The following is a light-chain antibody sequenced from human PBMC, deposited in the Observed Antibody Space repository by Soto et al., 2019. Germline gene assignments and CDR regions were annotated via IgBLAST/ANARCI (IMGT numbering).Light chain of an antibody. Sequence: QSALTQPPSASGTPGQRVTISCSGSSSNIGNNYVYWYQMVPGTAPKLLIYRNNQRPSGVPDRFSGSRSGTSASLAISGLRSEAEADYYCAAWDDSLSGRGVFGGGTKVTVL. CDR1: SSNIGNNY. CDR3: AAWDDSLSGRGV. V-gene: IGLV1-47*01. CDR2: RNN. J-gene: IGLJ2*01.